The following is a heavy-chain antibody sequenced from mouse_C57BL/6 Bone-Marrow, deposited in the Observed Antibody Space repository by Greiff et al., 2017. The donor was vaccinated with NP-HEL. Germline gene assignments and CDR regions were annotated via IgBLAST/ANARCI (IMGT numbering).Heavy chain of an antibody. CDR1: GYTFTSYW. CDR2: IDPSDSYT. D-gene: IGHD1-1*01. CDR3: ARVDYYAY. J-gene: IGHJ3*01. Sequence: VQLQQSGAELVMPGASVKLSCKASGYTFTSYWMHWVKQRPGQGLEWIGEIDPSDSYTNYNQKFKGKSTLTVDKSSSTAYMQLSSLTSEDSAVYYCARVDYYAYWGQGTLVTVSA. V-gene: IGHV1-69*01.